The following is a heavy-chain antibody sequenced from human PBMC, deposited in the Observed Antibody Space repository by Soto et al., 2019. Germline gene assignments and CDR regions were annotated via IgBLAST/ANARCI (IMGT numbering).Heavy chain of an antibody. D-gene: IGHD6-13*01. J-gene: IGHJ4*02. CDR3: AKDRTAAARNFDY. V-gene: IGHV3-48*01. Sequence: GGSLRLSCAASGFTFSAYSMNWVRQAPGKMGLEWVSYISSGSGTIYYADSVKGRFTISRDDSNNTLYLQMNSLRAEDTAVYYCAKDRTAAARNFDYWGQGTPVTVSS. CDR1: GFTFSAYS. CDR2: ISSGSGTI.